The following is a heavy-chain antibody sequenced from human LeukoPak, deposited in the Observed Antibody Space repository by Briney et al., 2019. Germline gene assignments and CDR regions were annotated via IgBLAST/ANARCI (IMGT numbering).Heavy chain of an antibody. CDR2: IYHSGST. CDR1: GYSISSGYY. V-gene: IGHV4-38-2*01. CDR3: ASHQGYYYYMDV. Sequence: SETLSLTCAVSGYSISSGYYWGWIRQPPGKGLEWIGSIYHSGSTNYNPSLKSRVTISVDTSKNQFSLKLSSVTAADTAVYYCASHQGYYYYMDVWGKGTTVTVSS. J-gene: IGHJ6*03.